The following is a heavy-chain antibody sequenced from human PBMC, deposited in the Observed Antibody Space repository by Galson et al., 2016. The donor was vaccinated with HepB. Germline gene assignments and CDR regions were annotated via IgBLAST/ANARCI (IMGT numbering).Heavy chain of an antibody. Sequence: SLRLSCAASGFIFSNYAVLWVRQAPGKGPEWVAVISEDGSSKHYIASAEGRFTVSRDNARNSLYMQMNSLRDDDTGVYYCARDVSPYASPPDYWGQGTLVTVSS. V-gene: IGHV3-30*04. J-gene: IGHJ4*02. D-gene: IGHD2-2*01. CDR2: ISEDGSSK. CDR1: GFIFSNYA. CDR3: ARDVSPYASPPDY.